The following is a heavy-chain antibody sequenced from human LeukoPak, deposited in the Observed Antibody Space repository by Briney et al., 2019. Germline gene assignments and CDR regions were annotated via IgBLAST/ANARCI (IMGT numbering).Heavy chain of an antibody. Sequence: GGSLRLSCAASGFTFSGYIMNWVRQAPGKGPEWVSSISSSSDYICYADSVKGRFTISRDNAKSSLFLQMNSLRDEDTAVYYCATSSIALAGTVDYWGQGTLVTVSS. V-gene: IGHV3-21*06. CDR1: GFTFSGYI. J-gene: IGHJ4*02. D-gene: IGHD6-19*01. CDR2: ISSSSDYI. CDR3: ATSSIALAGTVDY.